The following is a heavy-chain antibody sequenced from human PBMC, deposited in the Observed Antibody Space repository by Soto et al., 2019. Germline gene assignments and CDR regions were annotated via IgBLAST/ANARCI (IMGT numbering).Heavy chain of an antibody. J-gene: IGHJ6*02. CDR1: GFTFSHFG. Sequence: QVQLVESGGGVVQPGRSLRLSCAASGFTFSHFGMHWVRQAPGKGLEWVAIISFDGTTDYYADSVKGRFTISRDNSNNTLYLQLNSLRTDDTSVYYCAKARPINPHYYYGLDVWGQGTTVTVSS. V-gene: IGHV3-30*18. CDR2: ISFDGTTD. CDR3: AKARPINPHYYYGLDV.